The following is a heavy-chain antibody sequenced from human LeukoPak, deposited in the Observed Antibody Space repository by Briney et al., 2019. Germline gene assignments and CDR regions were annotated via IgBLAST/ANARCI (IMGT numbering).Heavy chain of an antibody. CDR1: GYTFTSYD. J-gene: IGHJ4*02. CDR3: ARVCRPYYYGSGSYSD. V-gene: IGHV1-8*01. CDR2: MNPNSGNT. Sequence: ASVKVSCKASGYTFTSYDINWVRQATGQGLEWMGWMNPNSGNTGYAQKFQGRVTVTRNTSISTAYMELSSLRSEDTAVYYCARVCRPYYYGSGSYSDWGQGTLVTVSS. D-gene: IGHD3-10*01.